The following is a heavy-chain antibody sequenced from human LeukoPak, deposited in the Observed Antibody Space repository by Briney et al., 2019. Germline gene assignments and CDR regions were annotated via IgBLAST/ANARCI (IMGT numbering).Heavy chain of an antibody. CDR3: AKEGSANYLSFDH. D-gene: IGHD4/OR15-4a*01. V-gene: IGHV3-30*18. J-gene: IGHJ4*02. CDR2: ISSDGNTK. CDR1: GFTFSNHG. Sequence: AGGSLRLSCAASGFTFSNHGMHWVRQAPGKGLEGVAVISSDGNTKYYSDSVKGRFTISRDNSKNVMSLQMDSLTREDTAVYYCAKEGSANYLSFDHWGQGTLVTVSS.